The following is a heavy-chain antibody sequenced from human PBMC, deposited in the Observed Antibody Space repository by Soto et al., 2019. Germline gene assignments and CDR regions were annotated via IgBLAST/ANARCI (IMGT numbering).Heavy chain of an antibody. J-gene: IGHJ4*02. CDR1: GGSISSGGYS. D-gene: IGHD3-16*01. Sequence: SETLSLTCAVSGGSISSGGYSWSWIRQPPGKGLEWIGYIYHSGSTYYNPSLKSRVTISVDWSKKQFSLKLTSVTAADTAVYYCARGPPMGYWGQGTLVTVSS. V-gene: IGHV4-30-2*01. CDR2: IYHSGST. CDR3: ARGPPMGY.